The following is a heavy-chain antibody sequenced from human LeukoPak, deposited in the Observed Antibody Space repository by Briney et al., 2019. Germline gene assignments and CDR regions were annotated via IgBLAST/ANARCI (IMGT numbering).Heavy chain of an antibody. CDR1: GFTFSSYG. V-gene: IGHV3-23*01. CDR2: ISGSGGST. CDR3: ARASSRGWYFDY. Sequence: GGTLRLSCAASGFTFSSYGMSWVRQAPGKGLEWVSAISGSGGSTYYADSVKGRFTISRDNSKNTLYLQMNSLRAEDTAVYYCARASSRGWYFDYWGQGTLVTVSS. J-gene: IGHJ4*02. D-gene: IGHD6-19*01.